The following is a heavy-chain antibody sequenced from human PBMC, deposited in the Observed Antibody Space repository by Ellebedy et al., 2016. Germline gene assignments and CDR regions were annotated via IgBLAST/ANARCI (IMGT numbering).Heavy chain of an antibody. V-gene: IGHV4-61*02. D-gene: IGHD3-3*01. CDR3: ATLTIPGGSDS. CDR2: IYSSGNS. CDR1: GDSIHSGGYY. Sequence: SETLSLTXIVSGDSIHSGGYYWSWIRQPAGKGLEWIGRIYSSGNSIYNPSLKSRVSMSVDTSKNHFSLEMRSVTAADTAVYYCATLTIPGGSDSWGQGILVTVSS. J-gene: IGHJ4*02.